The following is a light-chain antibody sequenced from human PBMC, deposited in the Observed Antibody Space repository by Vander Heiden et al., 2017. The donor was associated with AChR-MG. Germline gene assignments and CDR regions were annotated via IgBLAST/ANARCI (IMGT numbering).Light chain of an antibody. V-gene: IGKV3-15*01. CDR2: GAS. Sequence: EIVMTQSPATLSVSPGERATLSCRASQSVSNNLAWYQQKPGQVPRLLIYGASTRATGIPASFSGSGSGTDFTLTISSLHSEDLAVYYCQQYSDWPPVTFGGGTKVEI. CDR1: QSVSNN. CDR3: QQYSDWPPVT. J-gene: IGKJ4*01.